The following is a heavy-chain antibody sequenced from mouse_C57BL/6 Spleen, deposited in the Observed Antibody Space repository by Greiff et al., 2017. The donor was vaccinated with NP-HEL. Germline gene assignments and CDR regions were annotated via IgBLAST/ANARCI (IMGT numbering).Heavy chain of an antibody. J-gene: IGHJ2*01. D-gene: IGHD2-5*01. CDR1: GYTFTSYW. V-gene: IGHV1-52*01. Sequence: VQLQQPGAELVRPGSSVKLSCKASGYTFTSYWMHWVKQRPIQGLEWIGNIDPSDSETHYNQKFKDKATLTVDKSSSTAYMQLSSLTSEDSAVYYCARRVYYSNYEGYYFDYWGQGTTLTVSS. CDR3: ARRVYYSNYEGYYFDY. CDR2: IDPSDSET.